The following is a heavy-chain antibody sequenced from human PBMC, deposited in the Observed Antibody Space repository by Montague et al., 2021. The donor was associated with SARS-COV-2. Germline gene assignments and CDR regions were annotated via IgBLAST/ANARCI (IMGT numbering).Heavy chain of an antibody. D-gene: IGHD5-12*01. J-gene: IGHJ3*02. CDR2: IYTSGST. CDR3: ASISWLRGAFDI. V-gene: IGHV4-61*02. Sequence: TLSLTCTVSGGSISSGSYYWSWIRQPAGKGLDWIGRIYTSGSTNYNPSLKSRVTISVDTSKNQFSLKLSSVTAADTAVYYCASISWLRGAFDIWGQGTMVTVSS. CDR1: GGSISSGSYY.